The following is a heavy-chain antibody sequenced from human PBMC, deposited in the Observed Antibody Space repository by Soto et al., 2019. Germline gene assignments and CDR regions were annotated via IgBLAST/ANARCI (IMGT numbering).Heavy chain of an antibody. V-gene: IGHV3-30-3*01. J-gene: IGHJ4*02. CDR1: GFTFSSYA. CDR2: ISYDGSNK. CDR3: ARGNVYYYDSSGYPHY. D-gene: IGHD3-22*01. Sequence: QVQLVESGGGVVQPGRSLRLSCAASGFTFSSYAMHWVRQAPGKGLEWVAVISYDGSNKYYADSVKGRFTISRDNSKNTLYLQMNSLRAEDTAVYYCARGNVYYYDSSGYPHYWGQGTLVTVSS.